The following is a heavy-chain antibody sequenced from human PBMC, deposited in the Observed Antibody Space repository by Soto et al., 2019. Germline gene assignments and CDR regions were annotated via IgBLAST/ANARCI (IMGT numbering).Heavy chain of an antibody. Sequence: XGSLRLNCAASGFTFSSYTMSWVRQAPGKGLEWVSAISGSGGGTYYADSVKGRFTISRDNSKNTLYLQMNSLGAEDTAVYFCARARSKSWYQTSTRNYFEYWGQGTLVTVSS. CDR3: ARARSKSWYQTSTRNYFEY. J-gene: IGHJ4*02. D-gene: IGHD6-13*01. V-gene: IGHV3-23*01. CDR1: GFTFSSYT. CDR2: ISGSGGGT.